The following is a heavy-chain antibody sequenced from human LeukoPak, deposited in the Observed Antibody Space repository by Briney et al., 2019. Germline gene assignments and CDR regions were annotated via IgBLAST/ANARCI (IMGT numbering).Heavy chain of an antibody. CDR2: IYSGGNT. D-gene: IGHD2-21*02. CDR1: GFSVSNTY. J-gene: IGHJ4*02. CDR3: ARGTVTAPDY. V-gene: IGHV3-53*01. Sequence: GGSLRLSCAASGFSVSNTYMSWVRQAPGKGLEWVSIIYSGGNTCYADSVKGRLTVSRDNSKNTLYLQMNRLRPEDTAVYYCARGTVTAPDYWGQGTLVTVSS.